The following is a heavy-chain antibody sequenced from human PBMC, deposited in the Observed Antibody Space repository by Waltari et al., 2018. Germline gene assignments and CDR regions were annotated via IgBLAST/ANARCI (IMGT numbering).Heavy chain of an antibody. D-gene: IGHD2-15*01. V-gene: IGHV4-38-2*01. CDR2: IYYSGST. Sequence: QVQLQESGPGLVKPSETLSLTCAVSGYSISSGYYWGWIRQPPGKGLEWIGSIYYSGSTYYNPSLKSRVTISVDTSKNQFSLKLSSVTAADTAVYYCARGLLVVAANWFDPWGQGTLVTVSS. CDR1: GYSISSGYY. CDR3: ARGLLVVAANWFDP. J-gene: IGHJ5*02.